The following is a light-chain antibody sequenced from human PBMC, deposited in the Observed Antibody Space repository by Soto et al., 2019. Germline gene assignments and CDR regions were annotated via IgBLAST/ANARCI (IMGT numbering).Light chain of an antibody. CDR2: EGS. CDR3: CSYAGQITYV. CDR1: SSDVGTYNI. V-gene: IGLV2-23*01. Sequence: QSVLTQPASVSGSPGQSITLSCTGTSSDVGTYNIVSWYQQHPGKAPKLMIYEGSKRPSGVSNRFSGSKSGTTASLTISKLQAEDEADYYCCSYAGQITYVFGTGTKLTVL. J-gene: IGLJ1*01.